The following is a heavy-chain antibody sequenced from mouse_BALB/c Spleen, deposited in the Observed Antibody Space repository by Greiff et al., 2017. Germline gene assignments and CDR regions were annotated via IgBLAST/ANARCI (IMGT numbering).Heavy chain of an antibody. CDR2: ISSGSSTI. Sequence: EVHLVESGGGLVQPGGSRKLSCAASGFTFSSFGMHWVRQAPEKGLEWVAYISSGSSTIYYADTVKGRFTISRDNPKNTLFLQMTSLRSEDTAMYYCARQGRTGNFDYWGQGTTLTVSS. CDR3: ARQGRTGNFDY. CDR1: GFTFSSFG. D-gene: IGHD4-1*01. J-gene: IGHJ2*01. V-gene: IGHV5-17*02.